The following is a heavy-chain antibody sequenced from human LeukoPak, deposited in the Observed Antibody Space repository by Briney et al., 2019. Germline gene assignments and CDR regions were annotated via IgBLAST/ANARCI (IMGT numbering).Heavy chain of an antibody. CDR3: ARLYCSTNSCFPGDY. CDR2: IYHSGKT. V-gene: IGHV4-39*01. CDR1: GGSVTTTSYY. Sequence: PSETLSLTCTVSGGSVTTTSYYWAWIRQPPGKELEWIGSIYHSGKTYHNPSLKSRVTLSIDTSKYQFSLMVNSVTAADTAVYYCARLYCSTNSCFPGDYWGQGILVTVSS. J-gene: IGHJ4*02. D-gene: IGHD2-2*01.